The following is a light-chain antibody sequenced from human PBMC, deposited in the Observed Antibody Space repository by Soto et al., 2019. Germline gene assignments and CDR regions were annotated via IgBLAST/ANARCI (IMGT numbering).Light chain of an antibody. CDR3: QQSYSLSPIT. V-gene: IGKV1-39*01. CDR1: ETISTF. Sequence: DIQMTQSPSSLSASVGDRVTLTCRASETISTFLNWYQHKPGRAPKLLIYAASRLQSGVPSRFSGSGSGTDFTLTINGLQPEDLASYYCQQSYSLSPITFGQGTRLEI. J-gene: IGKJ5*01. CDR2: AAS.